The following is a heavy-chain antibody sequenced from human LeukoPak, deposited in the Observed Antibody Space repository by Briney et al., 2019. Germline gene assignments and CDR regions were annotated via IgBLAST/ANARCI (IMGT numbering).Heavy chain of an antibody. CDR2: IWYDGSNK. V-gene: IGHV3-33*01. Sequence: SGRSLRLSCAASGFTFSSYGMHWVRQAPGKGLEWVAVIWYDGSNKYYADSVKGRFTISRDNSKNTLYLQMNSLRAEDTAVYYRAREIGGTYNWFDPWGQGTLVTVSS. D-gene: IGHD1-1*01. CDR1: GFTFSSYG. CDR3: AREIGGTYNWFDP. J-gene: IGHJ5*02.